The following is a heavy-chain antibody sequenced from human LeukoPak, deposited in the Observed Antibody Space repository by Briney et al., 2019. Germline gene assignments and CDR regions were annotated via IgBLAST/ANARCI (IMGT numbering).Heavy chain of an antibody. CDR2: INPSGGST. Sequence: ASVKVSCKASGYTFTSYYMHWVRQAPGQGLEWMRIINPSGGSTSYAQKFQGRVTMTRDTSTSTVYMELSSLRSEDTAVYYCARDDSSGLNSRAGAFDIWGQGTMVTVSS. D-gene: IGHD3-22*01. V-gene: IGHV1-46*03. J-gene: IGHJ3*02. CDR1: GYTFTSYY. CDR3: ARDDSSGLNSRAGAFDI.